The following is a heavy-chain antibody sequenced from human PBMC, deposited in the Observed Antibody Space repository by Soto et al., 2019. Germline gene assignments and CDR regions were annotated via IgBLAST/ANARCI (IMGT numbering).Heavy chain of an antibody. J-gene: IGHJ5*02. CDR1: GDSLTSYY. V-gene: IGHV4-59*01. CDR2: IYYTGKT. CDR3: ARIILTGYYGLEP. Sequence: QVRLQESGPGLVKPSETLSLTCSVSGDSLTSYYWTWVRQPPGKGLEWIGYIYYTGKTNYNPSLKSRVTISMDLSKNQFSLELRSLTAADTAVYYCARIILTGYYGLEPWGQGTLVIVSA. D-gene: IGHD3-9*01.